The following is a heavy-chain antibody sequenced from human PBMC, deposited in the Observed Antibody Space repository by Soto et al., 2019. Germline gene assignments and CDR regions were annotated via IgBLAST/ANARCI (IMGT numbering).Heavy chain of an antibody. D-gene: IGHD6-13*01. CDR2: INAGNGNT. J-gene: IGHJ4*02. V-gene: IGHV1-3*01. CDR3: ARVSLRGSSWSYYFDY. Sequence: QVQLVQSGAEVKKSGASVKVSCKASGYTFTSYAMHWVRQAPGQRLEWMGWINAGNGNTKYSQKFQGRVTITRDTSASTAYMELSSLRSEDTAVYYCARVSLRGSSWSYYFDYWGQGTLVTVSS. CDR1: GYTFTSYA.